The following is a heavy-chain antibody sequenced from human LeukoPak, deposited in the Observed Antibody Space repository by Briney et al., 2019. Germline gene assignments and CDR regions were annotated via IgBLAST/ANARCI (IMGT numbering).Heavy chain of an antibody. CDR1: GYTFTGYY. Sequence: ASVKVSCKASGYTFTGYYMHWVRQAPGQGLEWMGIINPSGGSTSYAQKFQGRVTMTRDMSTSTVYMELSSLRSEDTAVYYCARSDSSGNVRVYWGQGTLVTVSS. J-gene: IGHJ4*02. D-gene: IGHD3-22*01. CDR2: INPSGGST. CDR3: ARSDSSGNVRVY. V-gene: IGHV1-46*01.